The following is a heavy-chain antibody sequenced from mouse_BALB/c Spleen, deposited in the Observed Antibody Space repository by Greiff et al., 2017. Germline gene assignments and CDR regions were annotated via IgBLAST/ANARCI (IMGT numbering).Heavy chain of an antibody. CDR2: IWGDGST. CDR3: ARESSYYYGSSYDAMDY. J-gene: IGHJ4*01. D-gene: IGHD1-1*01. CDR1: GFSLTGYG. V-gene: IGHV2-6-7*01. Sequence: VKLTESGPGLVAPSQSLSITCTVSGFSLTGYGVNWVRQPPGKGLEWLGMIWGDGSTDYNSALKSRLSISKDNSKNQVFLKMNSLQTDDTARYYCARESSYYYGSSYDAMDYWGQGTSVTVSS.